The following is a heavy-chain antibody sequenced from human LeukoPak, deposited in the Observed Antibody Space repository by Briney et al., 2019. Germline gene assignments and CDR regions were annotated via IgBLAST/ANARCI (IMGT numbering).Heavy chain of an antibody. V-gene: IGHV3-7*01. J-gene: IGHJ4*02. CDR3: ARALGATVTTAFDY. CDR1: GFTFSSYW. Sequence: GGSLRLSCAASGFTFSSYWMSWVRQAPGKGLEWVANIKQDGSEKYYVDSVKGRFTISRDNAKNSLYLQMNSLRAEDTAVYYCARALGATVTTAFDYWGQGTLVTVSS. CDR2: IKQDGSEK. D-gene: IGHD4-17*01.